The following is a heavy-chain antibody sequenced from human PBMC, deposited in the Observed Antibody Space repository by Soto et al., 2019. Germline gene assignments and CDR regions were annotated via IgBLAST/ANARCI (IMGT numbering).Heavy chain of an antibody. V-gene: IGHV4-59*01. CDR3: AGGGYSRTYY. D-gene: IGHD5-12*01. CDR2: IYYSGST. CDR1: GGSISSYY. J-gene: IGHJ4*02. Sequence: SETLSLTCTVSGGSISSYYWSWIRQPPGKGLEWIGYIYYSGSTNYNPSLKSRVTISVDTSKNQFSLKLSSVTAADTAVYYCAGGGYSRTYYWGQGTLVTVSS.